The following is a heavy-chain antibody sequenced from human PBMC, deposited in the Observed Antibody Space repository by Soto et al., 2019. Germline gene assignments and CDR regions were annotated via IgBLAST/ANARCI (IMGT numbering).Heavy chain of an antibody. CDR1: GGSISSYY. CDR3: ARSVFWSGYPYYYYYYMDV. CDR2: IYYSGST. D-gene: IGHD3-3*01. V-gene: IGHV4-59*01. J-gene: IGHJ6*03. Sequence: SETLSLTCTVSGGSISSYYWSWIRQPPGKGLEWIGYIYYSGSTNYNPSLKSRVTISVDTSKNQFSLKLSSVTAADTAVYYCARSVFWSGYPYYYYYYMDVWGKGTTVTVSS.